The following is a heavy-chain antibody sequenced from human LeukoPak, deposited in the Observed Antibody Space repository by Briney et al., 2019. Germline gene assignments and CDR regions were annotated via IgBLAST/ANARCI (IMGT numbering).Heavy chain of an antibody. CDR3: ARDHFAPGWFDP. J-gene: IGHJ5*02. V-gene: IGHV4-39*07. D-gene: IGHD3-3*02. Sequence: PSETLSLTCTVSGGSISNNGYYWGWIRQPPGKGLEWIGSIYHSGSTYYNPSLKSRVTISVDTSKNQFSLKLSSVTAADTAVYYCARDHFAPGWFDPWGQGTLVTVSS. CDR1: GGSISNNGYY. CDR2: IYHSGST.